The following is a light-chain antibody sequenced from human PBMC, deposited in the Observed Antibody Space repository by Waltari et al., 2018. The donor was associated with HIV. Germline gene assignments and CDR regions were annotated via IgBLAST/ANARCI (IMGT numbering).Light chain of an antibody. CDR1: SCNIASDS. CDR3: LSYAGVNQV. J-gene: IGLJ3*02. Sequence: NFILTQPHSVSGSPGKTVTISCTRSSCNIASDSVPWYQLRPDNSPSNLIYENKQRRAGVPYRFSGSIDRSTNSASLTISRLMAEDEADYYCLSYAGVNQVFGGGTKLTVL. V-gene: IGLV6-57*01. CDR2: ENK.